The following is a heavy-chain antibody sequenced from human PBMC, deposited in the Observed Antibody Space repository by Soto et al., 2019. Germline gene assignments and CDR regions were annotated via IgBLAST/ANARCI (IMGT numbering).Heavy chain of an antibody. J-gene: IGHJ5*02. V-gene: IGHV6-1*01. CDR3: ARDRGLAVAGTGGGWFDP. CDR2: TYYRSKWYN. D-gene: IGHD6-19*01. CDR1: GDSVSSNSAA. Sequence: TLSLTCAISGDSVSSNSAAWNWIRQSPSRGLEWLGRTYYRSKWYNDYAVSVKSRITINPDTSKNQFSLQLNSVTPEDTAVYYCARDRGLAVAGTGGGWFDPWGQGTLVTVSS.